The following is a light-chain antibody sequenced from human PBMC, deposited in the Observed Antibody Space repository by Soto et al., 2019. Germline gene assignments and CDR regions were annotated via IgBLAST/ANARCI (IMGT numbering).Light chain of an antibody. V-gene: IGKV1-12*01. CDR3: QQADSFPIT. J-gene: IGKJ5*01. CDR1: EDINSR. CDR2: AAF. Sequence: IQMTQSPSSVSASVGDRVTISCRAGEDINSRLAWYQQKPGNAPKPLIYAAFILQSGVPSRFSGYGSGTDFTLSISSLQPEDFATYYCQQADSFPITFGQGTRLEIK.